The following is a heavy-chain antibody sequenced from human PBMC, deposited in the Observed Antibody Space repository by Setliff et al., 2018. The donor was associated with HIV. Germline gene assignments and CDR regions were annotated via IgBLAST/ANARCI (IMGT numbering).Heavy chain of an antibody. CDR1: GFTFSSYW. J-gene: IGHJ4*02. D-gene: IGHD2-2*01. Sequence: QPGGSLRLSCAASGFTFSSYWMSWVRQAPGKGLEWVANIKYDGSEKYYVGSVKGRFTISRDNAKNTLYLQMNSLRAEDTAMYYCARETGYCTTISCYELEVWGQGTLVTVSS. V-gene: IGHV3-7*01. CDR2: IKYDGSEK. CDR3: ARETGYCTTISCYELEV.